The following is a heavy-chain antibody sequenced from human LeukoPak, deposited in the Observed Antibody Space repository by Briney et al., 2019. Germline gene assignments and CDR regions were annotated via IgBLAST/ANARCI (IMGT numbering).Heavy chain of an antibody. CDR3: AKAVGAPDAFDI. V-gene: IGHV3-23*01. J-gene: IGHJ3*02. D-gene: IGHD1-26*01. CDR2: ISGSGGST. Sequence: RPGESLRLSCAASGFTFDEYGMSWVRQAPGKGLEWVSAISGSGGSTYYADSVKGRFTISRDNSKNTLYLQMNSLRAEDTAVYYCAKAVGAPDAFDIWGQGTMVTVSS. CDR1: GFTFDEYG.